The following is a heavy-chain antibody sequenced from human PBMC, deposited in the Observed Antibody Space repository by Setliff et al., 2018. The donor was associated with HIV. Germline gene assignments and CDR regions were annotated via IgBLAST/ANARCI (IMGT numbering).Heavy chain of an antibody. D-gene: IGHD2-8*01. CDR1: GGSISSYY. CDR2: IYNRGST. J-gene: IGHJ4*02. Sequence: KPSETLSLTCTVSGGSISSYYWSWIRQPPGKGLEWIGYIYNRGSTKYNPSLKSRVTISVDTSKNQFSLKLSSVTAADTAVYYCARGQSCTNGVCYQYWGQGTLVTAPQ. V-gene: IGHV4-59*01. CDR3: ARGQSCTNGVCYQY.